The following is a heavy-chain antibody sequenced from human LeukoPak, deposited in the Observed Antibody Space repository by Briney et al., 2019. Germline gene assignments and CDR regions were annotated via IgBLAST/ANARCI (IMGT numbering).Heavy chain of an antibody. CDR2: IYYSGST. V-gene: IGHV4-31*03. CDR3: ARAGGSFDY. Sequence: SETLSLTCTVSGGSISSGGYGWSWLRQHAGKGLEWIGYIYYSGSTYYHPSLKSRVTISVDTSKNQFSLKLSSVTAADTAVYYCARAGGSFDYWGQGTLVTVSS. D-gene: IGHD3-10*01. J-gene: IGHJ4*02. CDR1: GGSISSGGYG.